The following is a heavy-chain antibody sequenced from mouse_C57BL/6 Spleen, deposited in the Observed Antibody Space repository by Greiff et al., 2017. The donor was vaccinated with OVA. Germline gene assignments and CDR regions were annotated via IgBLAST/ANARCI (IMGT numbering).Heavy chain of an antibody. J-gene: IGHJ1*03. Sequence: EVQLVESGGGLVKPGGSLKLSCAASGFTFSDYGMHWVRQAPEKGLEWVAYISSGSSTIYYADTVKGRFTISRDNAKNTLFLQMTSLRSEDTAMYYCARDYDYYGSSYWYFDVWGTGTTVTVSS. CDR3: ARDYDYYGSSYWYFDV. D-gene: IGHD1-1*01. V-gene: IGHV5-17*01. CDR1: GFTFSDYG. CDR2: ISSGSSTI.